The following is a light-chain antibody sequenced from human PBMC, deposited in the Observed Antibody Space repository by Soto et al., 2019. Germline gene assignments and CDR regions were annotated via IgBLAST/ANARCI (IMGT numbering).Light chain of an antibody. J-gene: IGLJ3*02. CDR3: QVWDSSTRV. Sequence: SSELTQPPSVSVSPGQTASITCSGDKLGNKYACWYQQKPGQSPVLVIYKDSKRPSGIPERFSGSNSGNTATLTISGTQATDEADYYCQVWDSSTRVFGGGTKLTVL. CDR2: KDS. CDR1: KLGNKY. V-gene: IGLV3-1*01.